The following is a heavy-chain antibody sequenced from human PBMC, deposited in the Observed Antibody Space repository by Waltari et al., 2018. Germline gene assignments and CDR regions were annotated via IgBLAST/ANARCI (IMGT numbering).Heavy chain of an antibody. Sequence: QVQLQESGPGLVKPSETLSLTCTVSGGSISSYYWSWIRQPPGKGLEWIGYIYYSGSTNYNPALKSRVTISVDTSKNQFSLKLSSVTAADTAVYYCARRGGYDGYFDYWGQGTLVTVSS. CDR3: ARRGGYDGYFDY. CDR2: IYYSGST. V-gene: IGHV4-59*08. J-gene: IGHJ4*02. D-gene: IGHD5-12*01. CDR1: GGSISSYY.